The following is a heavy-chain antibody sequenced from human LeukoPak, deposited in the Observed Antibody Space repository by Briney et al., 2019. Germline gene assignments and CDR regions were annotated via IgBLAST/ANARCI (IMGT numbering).Heavy chain of an antibody. CDR1: GGSISSYY. CDR3: ARGVISNYVPSYFDY. CDR2: IYYSGST. J-gene: IGHJ4*02. V-gene: IGHV4-59*12. D-gene: IGHD4-11*01. Sequence: SETLSLTCTVSGGSISSYYWSWIRQPPGKGLEWIEYIYYSGSTNYNPSLKSRVTISVDTSKNQFSLKLSSVTAADTAVYYCARGVISNYVPSYFDYWGQGTLVTVSS.